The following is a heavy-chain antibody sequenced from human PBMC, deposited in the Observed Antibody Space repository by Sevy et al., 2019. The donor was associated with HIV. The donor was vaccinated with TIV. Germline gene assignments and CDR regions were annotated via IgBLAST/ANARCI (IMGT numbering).Heavy chain of an antibody. CDR1: GGSISSGGYY. V-gene: IGHV4-31*03. CDR2: IYYSGTT. D-gene: IGHD3-3*01. Sequence: SETLSLTCTVSGGSISSGGYYWTWIRQHPGKGLEWIGYIYYSGTTYYNPSLKSRVTISVDTSKNQFSLKRSSVTAADTAVYYCARWHDFWSGYYTGYYYGMDVWGQGTTVTVSS. J-gene: IGHJ6*02. CDR3: ARWHDFWSGYYTGYYYGMDV.